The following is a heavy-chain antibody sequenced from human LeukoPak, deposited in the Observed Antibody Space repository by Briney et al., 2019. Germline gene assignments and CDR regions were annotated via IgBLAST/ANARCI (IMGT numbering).Heavy chain of an antibody. J-gene: IGHJ6*03. CDR1: GGSISSSSYY. V-gene: IGHV4-39*07. CDR3: ARVESGYSFRHYYYYMDV. D-gene: IGHD3-3*01. CDR2: IYYSGST. Sequence: PSETLSLTCTVSGGSISSSSYYWGRIRQPPGKGLEWIGSIYYSGSTYYNPSLKSRVTMSVDTSKNQFSLKLSSVTAADTAVYYCARVESGYSFRHYYYYMDVWGKGTTVTVSS.